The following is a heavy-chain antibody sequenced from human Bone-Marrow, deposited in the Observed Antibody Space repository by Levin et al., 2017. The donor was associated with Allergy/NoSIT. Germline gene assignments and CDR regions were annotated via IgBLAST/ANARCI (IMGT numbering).Heavy chain of an antibody. V-gene: IGHV3-23*01. Sequence: SCAASGFIFSGYAMSWVRQAPGKGLEWVSGISSSGGSTYYADSVKGRFTISRDNSKNTLFLQMSSLRAEDTAVYYCASLGDGSGVWGQGTLVTVSS. CDR1: GFIFSGYA. CDR3: ASLGDGSGV. CDR2: ISSSGGST. D-gene: IGHD3-10*01. J-gene: IGHJ4*02.